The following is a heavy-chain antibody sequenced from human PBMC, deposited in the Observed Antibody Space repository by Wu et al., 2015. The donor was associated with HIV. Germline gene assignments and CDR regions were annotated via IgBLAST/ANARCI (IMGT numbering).Heavy chain of an antibody. V-gene: IGHV1-69*01. CDR3: ARGTDCSSTSCLNIPFN. Sequence: TANYAQKFQGRVTITADESTSTAYMELSSLRSEDTAVYYCARGTDCSSTSCLNIPFNWGQGTLVTVSS. J-gene: IGHJ4*02. D-gene: IGHD2-2*01. CDR2: TA.